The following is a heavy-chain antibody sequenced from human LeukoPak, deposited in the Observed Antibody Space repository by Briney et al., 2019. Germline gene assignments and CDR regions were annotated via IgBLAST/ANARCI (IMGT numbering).Heavy chain of an antibody. D-gene: IGHD2-2*01. CDR1: GFTLSGSH. CDR3: ARQTNSCHDY. J-gene: IGHJ4*02. CDR2: VRRNYET. Sequence: GGSLRLSCAASGFTLSGSHMHWVRQAPGKGLEWVGHVRRNYETAYGASVKGRFTISRDDSESTAYLHMNNLKTEDTAIYFCARQTNSCHDYWGQGTLVTVSS. V-gene: IGHV3-73*01.